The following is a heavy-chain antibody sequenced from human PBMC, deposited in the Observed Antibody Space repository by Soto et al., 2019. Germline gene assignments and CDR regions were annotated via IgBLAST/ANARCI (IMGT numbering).Heavy chain of an antibody. J-gene: IGHJ4*02. V-gene: IGHV4-59*01. CDR2: IYYSGAT. CDR3: VRGETKAHFDS. CDR1: GDSIKHYY. Sequence: QVQLQESGPGLVKPLETLSLTCTVSGDSIKHYYWNWIRQPPGKGLEWIGYIYYSGATNYNPSLKSRVTISKNQFSLKLTSVTAADTAVYYCVRGETKAHFDSWGQGILVTVSS. D-gene: IGHD3-16*01.